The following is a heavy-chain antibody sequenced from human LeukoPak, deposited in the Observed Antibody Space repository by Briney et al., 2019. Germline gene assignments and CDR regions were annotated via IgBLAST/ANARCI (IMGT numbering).Heavy chain of an antibody. V-gene: IGHV1-8*03. CDR2: MNSNSGNT. J-gene: IGHJ4*02. CDR3: ARAPYCGGDCYPDY. CDR1: GYTFTSYD. D-gene: IGHD2-21*01. Sequence: AASVKVSCKASGYTFTSYDINWVRQAPGQGLEWMGWMNSNSGNTGYAQKSQGRVTITRNTSISTAYMVLSSLRSEDTAVYYCARAPYCGGDCYPDYWGQGTLVTVSS.